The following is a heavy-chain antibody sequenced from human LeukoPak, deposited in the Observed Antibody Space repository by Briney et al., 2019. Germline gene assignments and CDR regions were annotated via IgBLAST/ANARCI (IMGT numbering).Heavy chain of an antibody. CDR3: AKDLVLAGGFDY. J-gene: IGHJ4*02. Sequence: GGSLRLSCAASEFIFSSYSMNWVRQAPGKGLEWVSYISSSTTIYYADSVKGRFTISRDNSKNTLYLQMNSLRAEDTAVYYCAKDLVLAGGFDYWGQGTLVTVSS. V-gene: IGHV3-48*01. CDR1: EFIFSSYS. D-gene: IGHD6-19*01. CDR2: ISSSTTI.